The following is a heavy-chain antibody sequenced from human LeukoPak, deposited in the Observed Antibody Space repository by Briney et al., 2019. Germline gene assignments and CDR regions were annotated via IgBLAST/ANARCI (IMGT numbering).Heavy chain of an antibody. D-gene: IGHD3-3*01. Sequence: PSETLSLTCTVSGDSIKNYYWTWIRQSAGTGLEWIGRIYGNGDTNYSPSLKSRVTISVDTSKNQFSLKLSSVTAADTAVYYCARVSFWSGYNPFDYWGQGTLVTVSS. V-gene: IGHV4-4*07. CDR3: ARVSFWSGYNPFDY. CDR1: GDSIKNYY. CDR2: IYGNGDT. J-gene: IGHJ4*02.